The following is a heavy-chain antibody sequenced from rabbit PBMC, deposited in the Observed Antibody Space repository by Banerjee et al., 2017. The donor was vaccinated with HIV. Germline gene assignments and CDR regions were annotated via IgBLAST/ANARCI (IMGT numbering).Heavy chain of an antibody. CDR3: ARSYAGYAGYGYEWYFNL. Sequence: QLNETGGGLVQPGGSLTLSCKASGFDFSSYYMSWVRQAPGKGLEWIGIIYAGKGSTDYASWVNGRFTISSDNAQNTVDLQMNSLTAADTATYFCARSYAGYAGYGYEWYFNLWGPGTLVTVS. CDR2: IYAGKGST. CDR1: GFDFSSYY. V-gene: IGHV1S7*01. J-gene: IGHJ4*01. D-gene: IGHD6-1*01.